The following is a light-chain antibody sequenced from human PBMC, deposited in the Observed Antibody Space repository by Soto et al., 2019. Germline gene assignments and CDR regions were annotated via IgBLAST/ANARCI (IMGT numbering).Light chain of an antibody. CDR1: QSVFSN. Sequence: EIVMTQSPATLSVSPGERTTLSCRASQSVFSNLAWYQQKPGQAPRLLIYGASTRATGIPARFSGSGSGTEFTLTISSLQSEDCALYYCQQYNNWPPYTFGQVTKLEIK. J-gene: IGKJ2*01. V-gene: IGKV3-15*01. CDR3: QQYNNWPPYT. CDR2: GAS.